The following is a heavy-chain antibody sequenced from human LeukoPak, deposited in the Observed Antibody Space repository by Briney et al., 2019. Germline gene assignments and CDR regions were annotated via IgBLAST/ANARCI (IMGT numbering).Heavy chain of an antibody. CDR2: INHSGST. V-gene: IGHV4-34*01. CDR1: GGSFSGYY. D-gene: IGHD6-13*01. CDR3: ARGGPYSSSWHVFDY. J-gene: IGHJ4*02. Sequence: SETLSLTCAVYGGSFSGYYWSWIRQPPGKGLEWIGEINHSGSTNYNPSLKSRVTISVDTSKNRFSLKLSSVTAADTAVYYCARGGPYSSSWHVFDYWGQGTLVTVSS.